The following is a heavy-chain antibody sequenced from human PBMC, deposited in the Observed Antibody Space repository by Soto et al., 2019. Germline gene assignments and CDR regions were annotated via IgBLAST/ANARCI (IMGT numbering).Heavy chain of an antibody. V-gene: IGHV1-69*01. D-gene: IGHD6-13*01. CDR2: IIPIFGTA. CDR1: GAPFSSYA. Sequence: QVQLVQSGAEVKKPGSSLKVSCKASGAPFSSYAISWVRQAPGQGLEGRGGIIPIFGTANYAQKFQGRVTITADESTSTAYMELSSLRSEDTAVYYCARDRPSIAAAGTHNWFDPWGQGTLVTVSS. J-gene: IGHJ5*02. CDR3: ARDRPSIAAAGTHNWFDP.